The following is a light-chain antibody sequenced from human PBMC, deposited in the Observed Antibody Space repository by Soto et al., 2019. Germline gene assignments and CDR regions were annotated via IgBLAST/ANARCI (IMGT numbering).Light chain of an antibody. J-gene: IGLJ1*01. CDR2: EDN. CDR3: QSYDSSNQV. Sequence: NFMLTQPHSVSESPGKTVTISCTRSSGSIASNYVQWYQQRPGSAPTTVISEDNQRPSGVPDRFSGSIDSSSNSASLTISGLKTEDEADYYCQSYDSSNQVFGTGTKLTVL. CDR1: SGSIASNY. V-gene: IGLV6-57*03.